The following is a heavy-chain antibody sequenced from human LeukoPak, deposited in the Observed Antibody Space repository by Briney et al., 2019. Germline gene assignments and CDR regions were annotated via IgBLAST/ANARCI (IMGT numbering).Heavy chain of an antibody. CDR3: ARLRSSYGDNARGAFEV. CDR1: GYSFTSLC. CDR2: IYPGDSDT. D-gene: IGHD4-17*01. J-gene: IGHJ3*01. V-gene: IGHV5-51*01. Sequence: KSGESLLICCKGSGYSFTSLCFGWVRQMPGKGLEWMGIIYPGDSDTRYSPSFQGQVTISTDKSISTAYLQWSSLKASDTAMYYCARLRSSYGDNARGAFEVWGQGTMVTVSS.